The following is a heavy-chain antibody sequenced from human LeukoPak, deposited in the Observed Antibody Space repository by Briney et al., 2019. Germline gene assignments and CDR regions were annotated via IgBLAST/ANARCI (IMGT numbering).Heavy chain of an antibody. Sequence: GSLRLSCTASGFPFSSYWMTWVRQAPGKGLEWVANMKQDGSEKYYVDSVKGRFTISRDNAKNSLYLQMNSLRAEDTAVYYCARVDYDSSGYFPHYHYYYYMDVWGKGTTVTVPS. V-gene: IGHV3-7*04. CDR2: MKQDGSEK. J-gene: IGHJ6*03. CDR1: GFPFSSYW. D-gene: IGHD3-22*01. CDR3: ARVDYDSSGYFPHYHYYYYMDV.